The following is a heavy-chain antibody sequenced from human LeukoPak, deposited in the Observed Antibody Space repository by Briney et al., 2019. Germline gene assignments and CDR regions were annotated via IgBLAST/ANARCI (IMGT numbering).Heavy chain of an antibody. CDR2: IIPIFGTA. J-gene: IGHJ5*02. CDR1: GGTFSSYA. CDR3: ARDGDSSGYYGGSWFDP. Sequence: SVKVSCKASGGTFSSYAISWVRQAPGQGLEWMGGIIPIFGTANYAQKFQGRVTITADESTSTAYMEPSSLRSEDTAVYYCARDGDSSGYYGGSWFDPWGQGTLVTVSS. D-gene: IGHD3-22*01. V-gene: IGHV1-69*13.